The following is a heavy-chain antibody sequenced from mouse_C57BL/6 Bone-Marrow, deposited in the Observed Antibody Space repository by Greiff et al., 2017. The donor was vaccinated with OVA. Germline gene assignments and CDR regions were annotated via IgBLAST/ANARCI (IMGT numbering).Heavy chain of an antibody. D-gene: IGHD2-5*01. CDR3: ARKGTYYSNQP. Sequence: VQLKESGPGLVKPSQSLSLTCSVTGYSITSGYYWNWIRQFPGNKPEWMGYISYDGSNNYNPSLKNRISITRDTSKNQFFLKLNSVTTEDTATYYCARKGTYYSNQPWGQGTTLTVSS. V-gene: IGHV3-6*01. J-gene: IGHJ2*01. CDR2: ISYDGSN. CDR1: GYSITSGYY.